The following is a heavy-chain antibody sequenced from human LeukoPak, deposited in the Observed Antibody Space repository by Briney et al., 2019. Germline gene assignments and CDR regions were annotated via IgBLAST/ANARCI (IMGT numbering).Heavy chain of an antibody. CDR3: AKDISTIGELFFDY. V-gene: IGHV3-48*01. Sequence: PGGSLRLSCAASGFTFSSYSMNWVRQAPGKGLEWVSYISSSSSTIYYADSVKGRFTISRDNAKNSLYLQMNSLRAEDTALYYCAKDISTIGELFFDYWGQGTLVTVSS. CDR1: GFTFSSYS. J-gene: IGHJ4*02. D-gene: IGHD3-10*01. CDR2: ISSSSSTI.